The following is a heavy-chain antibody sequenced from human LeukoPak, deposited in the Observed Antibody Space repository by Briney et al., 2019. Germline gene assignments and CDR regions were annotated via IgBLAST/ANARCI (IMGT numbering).Heavy chain of an antibody. CDR1: GGTFSSYA. Sequence: SVKVSCKASGGTFSSYAISWVRQAPGQGLEWMGGIIPIFGTANYAQKLQGRVTMTTDTSTSTAYMELRSLRSDDTAVYYCARGLTTVYDYWGQGTLVTVSS. J-gene: IGHJ4*02. CDR3: ARGLTTVYDY. D-gene: IGHD4-11*01. CDR2: IIPIFGTA. V-gene: IGHV1-69*05.